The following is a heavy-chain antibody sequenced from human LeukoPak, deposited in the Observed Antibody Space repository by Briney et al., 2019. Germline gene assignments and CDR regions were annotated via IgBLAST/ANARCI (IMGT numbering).Heavy chain of an antibody. V-gene: IGHV3-74*01. CDR1: GFTLSKYW. Sequence: PGGSLRLSCAASGFTLSKYWMLWVRQAPGKGLESVSRINTDGTVTTYADSVKGRFTVSRDSADNTMFLQMNSVRDEDTAVYYCATKQWLAPPPDSWGQGTPVTVSS. D-gene: IGHD6-19*01. CDR3: ATKQWLAPPPDS. J-gene: IGHJ4*02. CDR2: INTDGTVT.